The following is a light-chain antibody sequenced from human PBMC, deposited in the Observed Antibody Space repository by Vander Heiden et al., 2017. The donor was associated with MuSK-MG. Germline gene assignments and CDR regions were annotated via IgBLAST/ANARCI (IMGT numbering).Light chain of an antibody. Sequence: DIQMLLPPSSLSASEGDRVTMTCQASQDIRSNLNWYQQEPWKSPERLIYDSTKEETGVPSRFSGSGSGTRFIFTISSLQPEDFATYYCQQNDTPPFTFGPGTKVDMK. CDR3: QQNDTPPFT. CDR1: QDIRSN. J-gene: IGKJ3*01. V-gene: IGKV1-33*01. CDR2: DST.